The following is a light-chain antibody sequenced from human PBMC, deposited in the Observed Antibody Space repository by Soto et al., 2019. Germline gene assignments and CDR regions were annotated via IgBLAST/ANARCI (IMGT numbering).Light chain of an antibody. CDR3: QYYDSSLGVV. V-gene: IGLV1-40*01. Sequence: QSVLTQPPSVSGAPGQRVTISCTGTSSSIGGDYDVHWYQQLPGTALKLLISNNNNRPSGVPDRFSGSKSGTSASPAITGLPDDEAADYYCQYYDSSLGVVFGGGTKLTVL. CDR2: NNN. CDR1: SSSIGGDYD. J-gene: IGLJ2*01.